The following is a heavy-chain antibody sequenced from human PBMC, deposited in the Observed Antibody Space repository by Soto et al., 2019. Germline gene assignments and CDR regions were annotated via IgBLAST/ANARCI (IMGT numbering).Heavy chain of an antibody. D-gene: IGHD3-3*01. J-gene: IGHJ6*03. CDR2: IDATGST. CDR1: GDSISSSY. V-gene: IGHV4-59*01. Sequence: QVQLQESGPGLVKPSETLSLTCTVSGDSISSSYWNWIRQAPGKGLEWIGYIDATGSTNYNPSLKRRVTLSVDPSNNQYSLKLSSVTAADTAVYYCARGVLEWLLRDSYYYYMDVWGKGTTVTVSS. CDR3: ARGVLEWLLRDSYYYYMDV.